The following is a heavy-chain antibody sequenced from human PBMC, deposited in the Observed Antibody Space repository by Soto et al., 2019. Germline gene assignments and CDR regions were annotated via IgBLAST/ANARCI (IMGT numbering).Heavy chain of an antibody. CDR2: IYHSGST. Sequence: QVQLQESGPGLVKPSGTLSLTCAVSSGSISSSNWWSWVRQPPGKGLEWIGEIYHSGSTNYNPSLQSRVPISGGKSQNQFSLKVSSVTAADTAVYYWASPPAGYCSGGRCRGAFDIWGQGTKVNVSS. CDR3: ASPPAGYCSGGRCRGAFDI. V-gene: IGHV4-4*02. J-gene: IGHJ3*02. CDR1: SGSISSSNW. D-gene: IGHD2-15*01.